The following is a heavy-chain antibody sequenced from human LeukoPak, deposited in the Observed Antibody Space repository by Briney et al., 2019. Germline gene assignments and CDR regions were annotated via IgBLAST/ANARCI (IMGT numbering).Heavy chain of an antibody. CDR3: AKGYGSNFPSAFDI. D-gene: IGHD1-26*01. J-gene: IGHJ3*02. V-gene: IGHV3-23*01. CDR1: GFTFSSYA. Sequence: PGGSLRLSCAASGFTFSSYAMSWVGQAPGKGLERVYVISGSGDGAYDEDSVKGRFTISRDNSKNTLFLQMSSLRAEDTAIYYCAKGYGSNFPSAFDIWGQGTMVTVSS. CDR2: ISGSGDGA.